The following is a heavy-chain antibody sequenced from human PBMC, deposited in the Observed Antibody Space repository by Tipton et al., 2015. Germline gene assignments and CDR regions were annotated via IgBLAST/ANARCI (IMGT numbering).Heavy chain of an antibody. CDR1: GFTFSDYY. CDR2: ISTTGDNV. V-gene: IGHV3-11*01. CDR3: VKVDRHYDNGPANRYHFDY. Sequence: SLRLSCEASGFTFSDYYMGWVRQAPGRGPEWVSYISTTGDNVYYAESVKGRFTISRVNAKNLLYLQMSSLRVEDAAVYYCVKVDRHYDNGPANRYHFDYWGQGTLVTVSS. J-gene: IGHJ4*02. D-gene: IGHD3-22*01.